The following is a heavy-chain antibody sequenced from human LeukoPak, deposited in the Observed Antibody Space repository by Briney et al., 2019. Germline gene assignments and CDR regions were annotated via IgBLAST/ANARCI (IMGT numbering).Heavy chain of an antibody. D-gene: IGHD2-2*02. CDR3: ARDIVVVPAAIQYYYYYYGMDV. J-gene: IGHJ6*02. V-gene: IGHV1-18*01. CDR1: GYTFTSYG. Sequence: ASVKVSCKASGYTFTSYGISWVRQAPGQGLEWMGWISAYNGNTNYAQKLQGRVTMTTDTSTSTAYMELRSLRSDDTAVYYCARDIVVVPAAIQYYYYYYGMDVWGQGTTVTVS. CDR2: ISAYNGNT.